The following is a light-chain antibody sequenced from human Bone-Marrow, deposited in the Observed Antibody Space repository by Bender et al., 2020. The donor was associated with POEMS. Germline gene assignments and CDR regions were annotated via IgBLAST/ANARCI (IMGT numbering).Light chain of an antibody. CDR2: DVS. V-gene: IGLV2-11*01. Sequence: QSALTQPRSVSGSPGQSVTISCTGTSNDVGGYNYVSWYQQHPGKAPKLIVYDVSDRPSGVPDRFSGSKSGTSASLAITGLQAEDEGNYYCQSHDNSLGGWVFGGGTKLTVL. CDR1: SNDVGGYNY. J-gene: IGLJ3*02. CDR3: QSHDNSLGGWV.